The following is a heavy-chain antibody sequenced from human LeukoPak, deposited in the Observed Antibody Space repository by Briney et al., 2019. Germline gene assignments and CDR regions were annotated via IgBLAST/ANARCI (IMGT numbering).Heavy chain of an antibody. CDR2: IKEDVSEK. J-gene: IGHJ4*02. CDR3: ARWLELMRNFDW. D-gene: IGHD5-24*01. Sequence: LPGGSLRLSCVGSGFTFSDYWMSWVRQAPGRGLEWVANIKEDVSEKDYVDALKGRFTISRDNAKNSLYLQMSSLRAEDTAVYYCARWLELMRNFDWWGQGTLVTVSS. CDR1: GFTFSDYW. V-gene: IGHV3-7*01.